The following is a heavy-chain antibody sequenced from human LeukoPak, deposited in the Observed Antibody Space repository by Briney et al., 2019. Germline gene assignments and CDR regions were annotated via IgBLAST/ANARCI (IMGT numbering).Heavy chain of an antibody. CDR1: GGSLSSYY. CDR2: IYTSGST. D-gene: IGHD6-13*01. J-gene: IGHJ4*02. CDR3: ARVSSWSGFDY. Sequence: SETLSLTCTVSGGSLSSYYWSWLRQPAAKGLEWIGRIYTSGSTNYNPSLKSRVTMSVDTSKNQFSLKLSSVTAADTAVYYCARVSSWSGFDYWGQGTLVTVSS. V-gene: IGHV4-4*07.